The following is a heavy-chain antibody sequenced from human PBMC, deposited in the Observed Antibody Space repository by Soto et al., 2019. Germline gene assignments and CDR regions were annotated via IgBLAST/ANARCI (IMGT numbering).Heavy chain of an antibody. V-gene: IGHV1-8*01. CDR3: ARRLGGRYYFDY. CDR2: MNPSSGNT. CDR1: GYTFTSYD. Sequence: ASVKVSCKASGYTFTSYDINWVRQATGQGLEWMGWMNPSSGNTGYAQKFQGRVTMTRNTSISTAYMELSSLRSEDTAVYYCARRLGGRYYFDYWGQGTLVTAPQ. J-gene: IGHJ4*02. D-gene: IGHD6-25*01.